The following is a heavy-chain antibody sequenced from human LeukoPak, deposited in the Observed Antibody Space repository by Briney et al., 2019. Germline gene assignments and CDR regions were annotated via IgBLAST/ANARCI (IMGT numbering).Heavy chain of an antibody. J-gene: IGHJ4*02. CDR2: IYHSGST. Sequence: PSETLSLTCTVSGYSISSGYYWGWIRQPPGKGLEWIGSIYHSGSTYYNPSLKSRVTISVDTSKNQFSLKLSSVTAADTAVYYCARVMTYGYYYDSSGYYYFDYWGQGTLVTVSS. D-gene: IGHD3-22*01. CDR1: GYSISSGYY. CDR3: ARVMTYGYYYDSSGYYYFDY. V-gene: IGHV4-38-2*02.